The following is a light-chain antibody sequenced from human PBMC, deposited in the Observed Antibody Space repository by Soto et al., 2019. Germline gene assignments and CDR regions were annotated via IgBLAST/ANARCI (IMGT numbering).Light chain of an antibody. CDR3: GTWDSSLSVWL. J-gene: IGLJ3*02. CDR1: SSNIGNNY. Sequence: QSVLTQPPSVSAAPGQKVTISCSGGSSNIGNNYVSWYQQLPGTAPKLLIYDENKRPSGIPDRFSGSMSGTSATLGITGLQTGDEADYYCGTWDSSLSVWLFGGGTKLTVL. CDR2: DEN. V-gene: IGLV1-51*01.